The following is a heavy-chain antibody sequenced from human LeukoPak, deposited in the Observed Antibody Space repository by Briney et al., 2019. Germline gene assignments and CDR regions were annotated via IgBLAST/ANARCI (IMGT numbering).Heavy chain of an antibody. V-gene: IGHV4-28*05. J-gene: IGHJ3*02. CDR2: IYYSGGI. D-gene: IGHD4-17*01. CDR1: GYSISTSNY. CDR3: ARKATTGPTKAAFDI. Sequence: SETLSLTCAVSGYSISTSNYWAWIRQPPGRGLEWIGHIYYSGGIYYNPSLKSRVTMSVDTSRNQFSLKLSSVTAVDTAVYYCARKATTGPTKAAFDIWGQGTMVTVST.